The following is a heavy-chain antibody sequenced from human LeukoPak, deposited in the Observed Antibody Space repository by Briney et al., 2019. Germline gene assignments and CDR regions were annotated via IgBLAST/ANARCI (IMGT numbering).Heavy chain of an antibody. Sequence: SETLSLTCTVSGGSISSGGYYWSWIRQHPGKGLEWIGYIYYSGSTYYNPSLESRVTISVDTSKNQFSLKLSSVTAADTAIYYCARGGSYHGYWGQGTLVTVSS. J-gene: IGHJ4*02. CDR2: IYYSGST. D-gene: IGHD1-26*01. V-gene: IGHV4-31*03. CDR3: ARGGSYHGY. CDR1: GGSISSGGYY.